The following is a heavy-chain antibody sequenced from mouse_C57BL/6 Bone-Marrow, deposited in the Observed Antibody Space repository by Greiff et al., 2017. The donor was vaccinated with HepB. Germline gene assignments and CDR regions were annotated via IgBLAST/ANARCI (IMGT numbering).Heavy chain of an antibody. Sequence: EVQLKESVAELVRPGASVKLSCTASGFNIKNTYMHWVKQRPEQGLEWIGRIDPANGNTKYAPKFQGKATITADTSSNTAYLQLSSLTSEDTAIYYCARGITTVVATKYFDVWGTGTTVTVSS. D-gene: IGHD1-1*01. CDR2: IDPANGNT. CDR1: GFNIKNTY. CDR3: ARGITTVVATKYFDV. V-gene: IGHV14-3*01. J-gene: IGHJ1*03.